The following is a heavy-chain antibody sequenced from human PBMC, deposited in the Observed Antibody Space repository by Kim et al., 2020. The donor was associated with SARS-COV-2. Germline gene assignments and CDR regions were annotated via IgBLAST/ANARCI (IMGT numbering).Heavy chain of an antibody. J-gene: IGHJ4*02. CDR3: NVARGSFDH. CDR2: ISTEHGNT. D-gene: IGHD3-10*01. V-gene: IGHV1-18*01. CDR1: GYDFKSNG. Sequence: ASVKVSCKTSGYDFKSNGINWVRQPPGQGLEWMGWISTEHGNTNYARNLQDRVTLTTDTSTNTAYMELRSLTSDDTAVYYCNVARGSFDHWGQGTLDTVS.